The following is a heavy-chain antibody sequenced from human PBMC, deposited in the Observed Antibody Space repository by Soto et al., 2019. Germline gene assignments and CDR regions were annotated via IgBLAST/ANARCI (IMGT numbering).Heavy chain of an antibody. CDR3: PRDSSSTSHDY. Sequence: QVQLVQSGAEVKKPGASVKVSCKASGYTFTSYGISWVRQAPGQGLEWMGWISAYNGNTNYAQKLQGRVTMTTATSTTTAYMDLRCLTSHDTAVYYFPRDSSSTSHDYWRQGTLVTFSS. J-gene: IGHJ4*02. V-gene: IGHV1-18*01. D-gene: IGHD6-13*01. CDR2: ISAYNGNT. CDR1: GYTFTSYG.